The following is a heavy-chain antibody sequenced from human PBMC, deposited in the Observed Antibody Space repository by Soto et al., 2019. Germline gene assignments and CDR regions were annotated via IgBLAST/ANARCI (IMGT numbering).Heavy chain of an antibody. D-gene: IGHD3-3*02. Sequence: SETLSLTCTVSVDSIISSDFYWGWFLQPPGKGLEWIGSIFYLGSSYYNPSLKSRVTMSVDTSKNQFSLRLRSVTAADTALYFCARHSLALRKNNWFDPWGQGIMVTVSS. CDR1: VDSIISSDFY. CDR2: IFYLGSS. CDR3: ARHSLALRKNNWFDP. V-gene: IGHV4-39*01. J-gene: IGHJ5*02.